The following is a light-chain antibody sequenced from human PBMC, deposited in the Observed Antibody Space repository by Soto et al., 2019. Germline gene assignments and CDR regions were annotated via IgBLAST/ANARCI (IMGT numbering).Light chain of an antibody. Sequence: DIHMTQSPSTLSASVGDRVTITCRASQGISSYLAWYQQKPGKAPKLLIYAASTLQSGVPSRFSGSGSGTESTLTISSLQPEDFATYYCQQLNSHPITFGQVTRLEIX. CDR3: QQLNSHPIT. CDR1: QGISSY. CDR2: AAS. V-gene: IGKV1-9*01. J-gene: IGKJ5*01.